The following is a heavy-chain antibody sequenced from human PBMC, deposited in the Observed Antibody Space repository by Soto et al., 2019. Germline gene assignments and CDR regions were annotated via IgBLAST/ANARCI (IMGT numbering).Heavy chain of an antibody. CDR1: GGSISSGGYY. CDR3: ARDRKCSGGSCYGVFDY. CDR2: IYYSGST. D-gene: IGHD2-15*01. V-gene: IGHV4-31*03. J-gene: IGHJ4*02. Sequence: QVQLQESGPGLVKPSQTLSLTCTVSGGSISSGGYYWSWIRQHPGKGLEWIGYIYYSGSTYYNPSLKSRVTISVDTSKNQFSLKLSSVPAADTAVYYCARDRKCSGGSCYGVFDYWGQGTLVTVSS.